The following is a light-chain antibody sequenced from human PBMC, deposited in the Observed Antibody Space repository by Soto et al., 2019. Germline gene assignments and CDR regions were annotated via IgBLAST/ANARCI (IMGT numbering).Light chain of an antibody. Sequence: QSPLTQPDSVSGSPGQSITISCTGTSSDVGGYNYVSWYQPHPGKAPKLMIYDVSNRPSGVSNRFSGYKSGTTASLTISGLQAEYEADYYCSSYTTSSALDVVVGGGTKLTVL. CDR3: SSYTTSSALDVV. J-gene: IGLJ2*01. V-gene: IGLV2-14*01. CDR1: SSDVGGYNY. CDR2: DVS.